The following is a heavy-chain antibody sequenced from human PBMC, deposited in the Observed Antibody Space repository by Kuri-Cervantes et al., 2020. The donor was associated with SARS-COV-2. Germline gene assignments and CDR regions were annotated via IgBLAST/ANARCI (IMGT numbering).Heavy chain of an antibody. CDR3: ARDYHDFRSGYYPFEY. V-gene: IGHV3-7*05. D-gene: IGHD3-3*01. Sequence: GGSLRLSCAASGFTLGNYWMSWVRQAPGKGLEWVANIKQDGSERYYVDSVKGRFAISRDNAKNSLYLQMNSLRAEDSAVYYCARDYHDFRSGYYPFEYWGQGTLVTVSS. J-gene: IGHJ4*02. CDR1: GFTLGNYW. CDR2: IKQDGSER.